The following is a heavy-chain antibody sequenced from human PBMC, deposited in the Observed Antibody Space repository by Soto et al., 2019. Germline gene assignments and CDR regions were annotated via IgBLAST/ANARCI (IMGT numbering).Heavy chain of an antibody. J-gene: IGHJ4*02. D-gene: IGHD2-15*01. CDR3: ARRTWDCSGGSCYSFDY. Sequence: ASVKVSCKASGYTFTSYGISWVRQAPGQGLEWMGWISAYNGNTNYAQKLQGRVTMTTDTSTSTAYMELRSLRSDDTAVYYCARRTWDCSGGSCYSFDYWGQGTLVTVSS. CDR2: ISAYNGNT. V-gene: IGHV1-18*01. CDR1: GYTFTSYG.